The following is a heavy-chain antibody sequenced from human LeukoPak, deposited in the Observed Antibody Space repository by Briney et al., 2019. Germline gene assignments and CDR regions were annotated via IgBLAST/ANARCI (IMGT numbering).Heavy chain of an antibody. CDR2: IIPIFGTA. J-gene: IGHJ4*02. V-gene: IGHV1-69*13. CDR1: GGTFSSYA. Sequence: SVKVSCKASGGTFSSYAISWVRQAPGQGLEWMGGIIPIFGTANYAQKFQGRVTITADESTSTAYMELSSLRSEDTAVYYCASAPRYNDYSNPFDYWGQRTLVTVSS. CDR3: ASAPRYNDYSNPFDY. D-gene: IGHD4-11*01.